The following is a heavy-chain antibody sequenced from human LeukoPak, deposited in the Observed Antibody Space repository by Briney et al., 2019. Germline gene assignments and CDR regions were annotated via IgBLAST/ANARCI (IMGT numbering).Heavy chain of an antibody. V-gene: IGHV3-23*01. D-gene: IGHD1-26*01. Sequence: PGGSLRLSCAASGFSFSSYAMNWVRQAPGKGLEWVSFISGSGDATHYADSVKGRFTISRDNSKNTLYLQMNSLRAEDTAVYYCAKSRGESRGASNYWGQGTLVTVSP. CDR3: AKSRGESRGASNY. CDR1: GFSFSSYA. CDR2: ISGSGDAT. J-gene: IGHJ4*02.